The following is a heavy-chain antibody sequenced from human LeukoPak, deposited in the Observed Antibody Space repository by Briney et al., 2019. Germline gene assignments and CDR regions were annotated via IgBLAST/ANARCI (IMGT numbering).Heavy chain of an antibody. J-gene: IGHJ4*02. CDR1: GFTFSNYW. D-gene: IGHD6-6*01. Sequence: GGSLRLSCAASGFTFSNYWMSWVRQAPGKGLEWVANIKQDGSEKYYVDSVKGRFTISRDNAKNSLYLQMNSLRAEDTAVYYCARVFSSSSSSYFDYWGQGTLVTVSS. CDR3: ARVFSSSSSSYFDY. V-gene: IGHV3-7*01. CDR2: IKQDGSEK.